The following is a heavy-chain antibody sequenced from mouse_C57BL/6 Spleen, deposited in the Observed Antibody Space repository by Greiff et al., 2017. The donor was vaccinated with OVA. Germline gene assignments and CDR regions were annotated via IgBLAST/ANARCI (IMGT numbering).Heavy chain of an antibody. CDR3: ARSRGNYDY. CDR1: GYAFTNYL. CDR2: INPGSGGT. D-gene: IGHD2-1*01. Sequence: QVQLQQSGAELVRPGTSVKVSYKASGYAFTNYLIEWVKQRPGQGLEWIGVINPGSGGTNYNEKFKGKATLTADKSSSTAYMQLSSLTSEDSAVYFCARSRGNYDYWGQGTTLTVSS. V-gene: IGHV1-54*01. J-gene: IGHJ2*01.